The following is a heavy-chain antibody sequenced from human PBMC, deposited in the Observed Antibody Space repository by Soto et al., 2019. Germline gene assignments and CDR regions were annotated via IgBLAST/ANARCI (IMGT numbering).Heavy chain of an antibody. D-gene: IGHD2-15*01. CDR2: IHYSGST. Sequence: QVQLQESGPGLVKPSETLSLTCTVSGGSISSYYWSWIRQPPGKGLEWIGYIHYSGSTNYNPSLKSRVTISVDTSKNQFSLKLSSVTAADTAVYYCARDGGYCSDGSCPWGQGTLVTVSS. CDR3: ARDGGYCSDGSCP. CDR1: GGSISSYY. J-gene: IGHJ5*02. V-gene: IGHV4-59*01.